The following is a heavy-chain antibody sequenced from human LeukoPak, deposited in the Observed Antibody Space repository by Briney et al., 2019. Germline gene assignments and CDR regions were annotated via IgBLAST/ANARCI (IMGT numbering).Heavy chain of an antibody. D-gene: IGHD3-22*01. V-gene: IGHV4-59*01. CDR2: IYYSGST. J-gene: IGHJ6*02. CDR1: GGSISSYY. Sequence: SQTLSLTCTVSGGSISSYYWSWIRQPPGKGLEWIGYIYYSGSTNYNPSLKSRVTISVDTSKNQFSLKLSSVTAADTAVYYCASSRYTSTMIPFPDYYYYGMDVWGQGTTVTVSS. CDR3: ASSRYTSTMIPFPDYYYYGMDV.